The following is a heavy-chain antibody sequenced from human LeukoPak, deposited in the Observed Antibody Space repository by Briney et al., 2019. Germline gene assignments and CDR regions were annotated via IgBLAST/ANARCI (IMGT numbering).Heavy chain of an antibody. Sequence: GGSLRLSCTASGFTFSSYAMSWVRQAPGKGLGWVSAISGSGGSTYYADSVKGRFTISRDNSKNTLYLQMNSLRAEDTAVYYCAPLGVTTWLDYWGQGTLVTVSS. V-gene: IGHV3-23*01. CDR2: ISGSGGST. CDR3: APLGVTTWLDY. CDR1: GFTFSSYA. D-gene: IGHD4-17*01. J-gene: IGHJ4*02.